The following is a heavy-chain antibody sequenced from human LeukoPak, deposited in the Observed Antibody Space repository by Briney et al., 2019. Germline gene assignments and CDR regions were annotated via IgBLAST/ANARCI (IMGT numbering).Heavy chain of an antibody. CDR3: ARDYASDY. Sequence: GGSLRLSCVTSGFTFSSYAMSWVRQAPGKGLEWVSVISGSGGTTYYADSVKGRFTISRDNSKSTLYLQMNSLGAEDTAVYYCARDYASDYWGQGTLVTVSS. V-gene: IGHV3-23*01. CDR1: GFTFSSYA. J-gene: IGHJ4*02. D-gene: IGHD3-10*01. CDR2: ISGSGGTT.